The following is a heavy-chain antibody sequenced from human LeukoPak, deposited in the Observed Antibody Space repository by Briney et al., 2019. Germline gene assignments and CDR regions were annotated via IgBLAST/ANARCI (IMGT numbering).Heavy chain of an antibody. D-gene: IGHD6-19*01. Sequence: PSETLSLTCTVSGGSISSYYWSWIRQPPGKGLEWIGEINHSGSTNYNPSLKSRVTISVDTSKNQFSLKLSSVTAADTAVYYCARQLFGAVAGTGYWGQGTLVTVSS. CDR1: GGSISSYY. J-gene: IGHJ4*02. V-gene: IGHV4-34*01. CDR3: ARQLFGAVAGTGY. CDR2: INHSGST.